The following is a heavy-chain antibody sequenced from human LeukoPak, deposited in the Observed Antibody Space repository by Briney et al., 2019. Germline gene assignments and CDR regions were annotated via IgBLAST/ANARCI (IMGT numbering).Heavy chain of an antibody. Sequence: SETLSLTCTVSGGSINSSSYYWGWIRQPPGKGLEWIGTIYYSGSTYYNPSLKSRVTISVDTSKNQFSLKLSSVTASDTAVYYCARRFAPSRNDAFDIWGQGTVVTVSS. D-gene: IGHD3-10*01. CDR3: ARRFAPSRNDAFDI. CDR1: GGSINSSSYY. CDR2: IYYSGST. V-gene: IGHV4-39*01. J-gene: IGHJ3*02.